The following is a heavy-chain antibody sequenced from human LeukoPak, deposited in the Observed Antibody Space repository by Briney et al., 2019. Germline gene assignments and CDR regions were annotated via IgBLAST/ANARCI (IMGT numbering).Heavy chain of an antibody. D-gene: IGHD5-24*01. V-gene: IGHV3-23*01. J-gene: IGHJ4*02. CDR2: NNGSGGST. Sequence: GGALRLSCSASGFTFISYAVSSVPQAPGKGLEWVSSNNGSGGSTYSADSVKRRFTSSRDNSNNTLYLQMNILRAEHTAMYYCAKDLECELPAEAYWGQGIMVTVSS. CDR3: AKDLECELPAEAY. CDR1: GFTFISYA.